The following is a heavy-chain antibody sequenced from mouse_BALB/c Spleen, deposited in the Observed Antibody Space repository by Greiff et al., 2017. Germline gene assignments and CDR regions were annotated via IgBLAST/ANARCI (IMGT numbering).Heavy chain of an antibody. V-gene: IGHV1-54*01. J-gene: IGHJ4*01. CDR3: ARDSGGAMDY. CDR2: INPGSGGT. Sequence: VQLQQSGAELVRPGTSVKVSCKASGYAFTNYLIEWVKQRPGQGLEWIGVINPGSGGTNYNEKFKGKATLTADKSSSTAYMQLSSLTSDDSAVYFCARDSGGAMDYWGQGTSVTVSS. D-gene: IGHD1-3*01. CDR1: GYAFTNYL.